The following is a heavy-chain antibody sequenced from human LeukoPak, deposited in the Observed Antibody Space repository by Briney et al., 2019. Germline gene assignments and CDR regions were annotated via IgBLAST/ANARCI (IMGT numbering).Heavy chain of an antibody. CDR1: GYTFTSYD. D-gene: IGHD3-22*01. Sequence: ASVKVSCKASGYTFTSYDINWVRQATGQGLEWMGWMNPNSGNTGYAQKFQGRVTMTRNTSISTAYMELSSLRSEDMAVYYCARGINYYDSSGYPSGIWGQGTMVTVSS. J-gene: IGHJ3*02. V-gene: IGHV1-8*01. CDR2: MNPNSGNT. CDR3: ARGINYYDSSGYPSGI.